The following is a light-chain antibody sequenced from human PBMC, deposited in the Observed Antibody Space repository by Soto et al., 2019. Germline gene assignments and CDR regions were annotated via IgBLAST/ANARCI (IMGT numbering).Light chain of an antibody. CDR1: GSNIGNNY. V-gene: IGLV1-51*02. Sequence: QSVLTQPPSVSAAPGQKVTISCSGSGSNIGNNYVSWYQQLPGTAPKLLIYENNKRPSGIPDRFSGSKSGTSATLGITGLQNGDEADYYCGTWDSSLSAVVFGGGTQLTVL. CDR3: GTWDSSLSAVV. J-gene: IGLJ2*01. CDR2: ENN.